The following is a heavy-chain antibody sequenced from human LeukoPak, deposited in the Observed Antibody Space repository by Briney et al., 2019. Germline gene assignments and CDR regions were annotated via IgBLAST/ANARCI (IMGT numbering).Heavy chain of an antibody. CDR2: TGLNSVNT. D-gene: IGHD5-24*01. J-gene: IGHJ4*02. CDR1: GFTFSRHA. CDR3: AKGDDIGKHPTRAYYFDT. Sequence: GGCLRLSCAASGFTFSRHAMSWVRQAPGKGLEWVSTTGLNSVNTLCAESVQGRFSISRDNSKNTLDLQMDNLRVDDTAVYYCAKGDDIGKHPTRAYYFDTWGQGTLVTVSS. V-gene: IGHV3-23*01.